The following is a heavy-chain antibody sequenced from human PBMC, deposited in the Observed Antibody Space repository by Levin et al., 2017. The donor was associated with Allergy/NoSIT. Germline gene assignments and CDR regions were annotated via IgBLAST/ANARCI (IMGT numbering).Heavy chain of an antibody. CDR2: ISGSSGDT. CDR1: GYNFRNYG. Sequence: GASVKVSCQASGYNFRNYGLTWVRQAPGQGLEWMGWISGSSGDTKYAQKLQDRVTVTTDTSTSTAFLELRSLRSDDTAVYYCVRDWQYLARGAFDIWGQGTLVTVSS. V-gene: IGHV1-18*01. CDR3: VRDWQYLARGAFDI. D-gene: IGHD2/OR15-2a*01. J-gene: IGHJ3*02.